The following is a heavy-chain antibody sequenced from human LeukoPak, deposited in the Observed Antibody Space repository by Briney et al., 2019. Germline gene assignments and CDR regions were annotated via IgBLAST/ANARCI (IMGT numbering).Heavy chain of an antibody. J-gene: IGHJ4*02. V-gene: IGHV1-69*13. CDR2: IIPIFGTA. CDR3: ASDKYYYGSGPSGY. Sequence: SVKVSCKASGGTFSSYAISWVRQAPGQGLEWMGGIIPIFGTANYAQKFQGRVTNTADESTSTAYMELSSLRSEDTAVYYCASDKYYYGSGPSGYWGQGTLVTVSS. D-gene: IGHD3-10*01. CDR1: GGTFSSYA.